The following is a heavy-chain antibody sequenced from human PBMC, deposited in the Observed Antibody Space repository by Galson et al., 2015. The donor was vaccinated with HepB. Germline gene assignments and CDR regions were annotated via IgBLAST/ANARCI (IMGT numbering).Heavy chain of an antibody. CDR2: INQDGSEK. CDR1: GFTFSSSW. CDR3: ARVFPGPGGFSSSEGWSYFDY. D-gene: IGHD6-6*01. Sequence: SLRLSCAASGFTFSSSWKTWVRQAPGKGLVWAANINQDGSEKYYVDSVKGRFTISRDNAKNSLYLQMNTLRAEDTAVYYCARVFPGPGGFSSSEGWSYFDYWGQGTLVTVSS. V-gene: IGHV3-7*03. J-gene: IGHJ4*02.